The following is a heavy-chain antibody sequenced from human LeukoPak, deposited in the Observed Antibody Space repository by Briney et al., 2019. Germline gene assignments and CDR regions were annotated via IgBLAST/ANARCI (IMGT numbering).Heavy chain of an antibody. CDR1: GFTFSSYS. Sequence: GGSLRLSCAASGFTFSSYSMHWVRQAPGRGLEYVSAISSDGVNTYYADSVKGRFSISRDNSKDTVYLHMGSLRAEDMAVYYCARELSPVVKYYFDDWGQGTLVTVSS. D-gene: IGHD3-22*01. V-gene: IGHV3-64*02. CDR3: ARELSPVVKYYFDD. CDR2: ISSDGVNT. J-gene: IGHJ4*02.